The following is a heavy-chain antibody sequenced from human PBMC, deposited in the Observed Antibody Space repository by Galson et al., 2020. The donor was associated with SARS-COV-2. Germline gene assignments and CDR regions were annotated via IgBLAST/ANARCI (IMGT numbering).Heavy chain of an antibody. CDR3: ATNYDILTGYYRSSPYGMDV. CDR2: IWYDGSNK. CDR1: GFTFSSYG. V-gene: IGHV3-33*01. J-gene: IGHJ6*02. Sequence: GGSLRLSCAASGFTFSSYGMHWVRQAPGKGLEWVAVIWYDGSNKYYADSVKGRFTISRDNSKNTLYLQMNSLRAEDTAGYYCATNYDILTGYYRSSPYGMDVWSQGTTVTVSS. D-gene: IGHD3-9*01.